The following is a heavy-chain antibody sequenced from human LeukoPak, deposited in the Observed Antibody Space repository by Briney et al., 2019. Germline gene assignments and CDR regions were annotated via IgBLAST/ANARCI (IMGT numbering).Heavy chain of an antibody. J-gene: IGHJ5*02. V-gene: IGHV3-23*01. D-gene: IGHD3-10*01. CDR1: GFTLGSYA. Sequence: GGSLRLSCAASGFTLGSYAMCWVRQAPGKGLEWVSSISGLDGTTFYADSVKGRCTISRDSSKNTLYLQMNSLRAEDTAVYYCAKEHSGSYPDPDRENWFDPWGQGTLVTVSS. CDR3: AKEHSGSYPDPDRENWFDP. CDR2: ISGLDGTT.